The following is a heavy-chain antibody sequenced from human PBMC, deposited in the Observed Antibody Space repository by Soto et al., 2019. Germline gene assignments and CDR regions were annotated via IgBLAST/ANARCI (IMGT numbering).Heavy chain of an antibody. CDR1: GDSVSSGFYY. D-gene: IGHD5-18*01. J-gene: IGHJ3*02. CDR2: IYYSGST. CDR3: ARPRGHNSGVFEI. Sequence: PSDTLSLTCSVSGDSVSSGFYYWTWIRQSPVKGLEWIGNIYYSGSTEYNPSLTSRVTISFDMSKNQLSLTLTSVTATDSAVYFCARPRGHNSGVFEIWGQGTTVTVSS. V-gene: IGHV4-61*01.